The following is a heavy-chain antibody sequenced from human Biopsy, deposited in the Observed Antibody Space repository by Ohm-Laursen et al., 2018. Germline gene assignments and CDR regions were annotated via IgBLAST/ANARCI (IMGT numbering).Heavy chain of an antibody. J-gene: IGHJ4*02. D-gene: IGHD3-16*01. Sequence: SLRLSCTASGFIFDDYDMHWVRQAPGKGLEWVSRINRDSDTVDYVNSVRGRFTISRDNARKTLFLQMNSLRPEDTALYYCVKDRGGARASFHYWGQGIRVAVSS. V-gene: IGHV3-9*01. CDR2: INRDSDTV. CDR1: GFIFDDYD. CDR3: VKDRGGARASFHY.